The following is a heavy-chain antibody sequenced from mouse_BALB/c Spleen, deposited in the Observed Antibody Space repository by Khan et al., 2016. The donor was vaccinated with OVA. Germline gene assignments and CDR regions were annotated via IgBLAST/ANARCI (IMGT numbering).Heavy chain of an antibody. Sequence: EVQLVESGPGLVKPSQSLSLTCTVTGYSITSGYGWNWIRQFPGNKLEWMGYISYSGSTNYNPSLKSRISITRDTSKKPFFLQLNSVTTEDTATYYCARTARIKYWGQGTTLTVSS. CDR3: ARTARIKY. CDR2: ISYSGST. V-gene: IGHV3-2*02. J-gene: IGHJ2*01. CDR1: GYSITSGYG. D-gene: IGHD1-2*01.